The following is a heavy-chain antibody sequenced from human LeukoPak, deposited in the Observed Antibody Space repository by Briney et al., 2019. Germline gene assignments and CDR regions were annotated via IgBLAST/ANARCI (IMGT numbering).Heavy chain of an antibody. V-gene: IGHV3-9*03. J-gene: IGHJ4*02. D-gene: IGHD6-13*01. Sequence: GGSLRLSCAASGFTFDDYAMHWVRQAPGKGLEWVSGISWNSGSIGYADSVKGRFTISRDNAKNSLYLQMNSLRAEDMALYYCAKEGAGTGFDYWGQGTLVTVSS. CDR3: AKEGAGTGFDY. CDR1: GFTFDDYA. CDR2: ISWNSGSI.